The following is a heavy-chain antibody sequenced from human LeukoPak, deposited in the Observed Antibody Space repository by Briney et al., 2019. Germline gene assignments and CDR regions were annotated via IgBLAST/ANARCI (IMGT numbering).Heavy chain of an antibody. J-gene: IGHJ4*02. CDR3: ARGARYTTIWYSHDY. V-gene: IGHV3-74*01. CDR2: INIDGSST. D-gene: IGHD6-13*01. CDR1: GFTFSSYW. Sequence: GGSLRLSCAASGFTFSSYWMHWVRQVPGKGLVWVSHINIDGSSTTYADSVKGRFTISRDNAKNTLYLQMNSLRAEDTAVYYCARGARYTTIWYSHDYWGQGTLVTVSS.